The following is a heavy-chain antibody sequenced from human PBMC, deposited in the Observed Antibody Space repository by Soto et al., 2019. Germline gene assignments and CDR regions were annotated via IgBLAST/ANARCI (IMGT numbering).Heavy chain of an antibody. Sequence: PSETLSLTCAVYGGSFSGYYWSWIRQPPGKGLEWIGEINHSGSTNYNPSLKSRVTISVDTSKNQFSLKLSSVTAADTAVYYCARAWGHHYYGSGSYYNHNWFDPWGQGTLVTVSS. CDR1: GGSFSGYY. CDR2: INHSGST. D-gene: IGHD3-10*01. CDR3: ARAWGHHYYGSGSYYNHNWFDP. J-gene: IGHJ5*02. V-gene: IGHV4-34*01.